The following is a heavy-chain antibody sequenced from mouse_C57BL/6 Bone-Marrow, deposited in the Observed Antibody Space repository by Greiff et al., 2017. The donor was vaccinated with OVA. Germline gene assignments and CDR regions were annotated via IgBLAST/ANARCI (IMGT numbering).Heavy chain of an antibody. D-gene: IGHD2-4*01. CDR1: GYTFTSYW. J-gene: IGHJ3*01. Sequence: VQLQQSGAELVRPGTSVKLSCKASGYTFTSYWMHWVKQRPGQGLEWIGVIDPSDSYTNYNQKFKGKATLTVDTSSSTAYMQLSSLTSEDSAVYYCARMITTHAYWGQGTLVTVSA. CDR3: ARMITTHAY. CDR2: IDPSDSYT. V-gene: IGHV1-59*01.